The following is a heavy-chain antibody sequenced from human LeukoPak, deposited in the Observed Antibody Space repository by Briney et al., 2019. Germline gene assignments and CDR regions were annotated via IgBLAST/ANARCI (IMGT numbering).Heavy chain of an antibody. Sequence: GGSLRLSCAASGFTFSSYAMHWVRQTPGKGLEYVSAISTNGGGTYYANSEKGRFTISRDNSKNTLYLQMGSLRAEDMAVYFCARYCNGVTCYSGYDYWGQGTLVTVSS. V-gene: IGHV3-64*01. D-gene: IGHD2-15*01. CDR2: ISTNGGGT. J-gene: IGHJ4*02. CDR1: GFTFSSYA. CDR3: ARYCNGVTCYSGYDY.